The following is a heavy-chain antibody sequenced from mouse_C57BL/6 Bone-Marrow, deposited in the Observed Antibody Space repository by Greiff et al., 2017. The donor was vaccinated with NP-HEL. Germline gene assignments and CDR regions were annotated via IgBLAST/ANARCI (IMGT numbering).Heavy chain of an antibody. CDR3: ARDSGTLFDY. J-gene: IGHJ2*01. V-gene: IGHV5-4*01. Sequence: EVKLVESGGGLVKPGGSLKLSCAASGFTFSSYAMSWVCQTPEKRLEWVATISDGGSYTYYPDNVKGRFTISRDNAKNNLYLQMSHLKSEDTAMYYCARDSGTLFDYWGQGTTLTVSS. CDR1: GFTFSSYA. CDR2: ISDGGSYT. D-gene: IGHD4-1*01.